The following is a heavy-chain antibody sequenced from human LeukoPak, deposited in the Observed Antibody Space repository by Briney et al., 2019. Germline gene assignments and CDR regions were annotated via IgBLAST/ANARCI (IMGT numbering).Heavy chain of an antibody. CDR3: ARDYGGYYYYYGMHV. Sequence: GGSLRLSCAPSGFTFSSNCMSWVRHAPGEGVERGANNKQDGCWKYYGVPVKGQCTISKDNAKNSLYLQMNSLRAEDTAVYYCARDYGGYYYYYGMHVWGQGTTVTVSS. V-gene: IGHV3-7*01. CDR1: GFTFSSNC. CDR2: NKQDGCWK. D-gene: IGHD4-17*01. J-gene: IGHJ6*01.